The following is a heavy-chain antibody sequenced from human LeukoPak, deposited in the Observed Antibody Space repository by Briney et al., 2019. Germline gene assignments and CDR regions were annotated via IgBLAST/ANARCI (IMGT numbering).Heavy chain of an antibody. J-gene: IGHJ4*02. Sequence: GGSLRLSCAASGFTLRNYWMTWVRQAPGKGLEWVANIKQDGSEKYYVDSVKGRFIISRDNAKNSLYLQMNSLRAEDMAVYYCARDSYSNSFDYWGQGTLVTVSS. CDR2: IKQDGSEK. V-gene: IGHV3-7*01. CDR3: ARDSYSNSFDY. CDR1: GFTLRNYW. D-gene: IGHD4-11*01.